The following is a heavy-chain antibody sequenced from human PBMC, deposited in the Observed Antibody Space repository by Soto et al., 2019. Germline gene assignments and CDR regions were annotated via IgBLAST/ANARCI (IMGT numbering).Heavy chain of an antibody. V-gene: IGHV3-49*03. D-gene: IGHD3-10*01. Sequence: PGGSLRLSCTASGFTFGDYAMSWFRQAPGKGLEWVGFIGSKAYGGTTEYAASVKGRFTISRDDSKSIAYLQMNSLKTEDTAVYYCTRDSLFPPGSYYYYGMDVWGQGTTVTVSS. CDR2: IGSKAYGGTT. CDR1: GFTFGDYA. J-gene: IGHJ6*02. CDR3: TRDSLFPPGSYYYYGMDV.